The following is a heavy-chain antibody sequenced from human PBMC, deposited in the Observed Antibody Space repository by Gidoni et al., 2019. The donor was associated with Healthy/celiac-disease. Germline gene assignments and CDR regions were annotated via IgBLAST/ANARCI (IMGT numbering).Heavy chain of an antibody. CDR3: ARETGTTAGYFDY. CDR2: ISYDGSNK. CDR1: GFTFSSYA. D-gene: IGHD1-7*01. J-gene: IGHJ4*02. V-gene: IGHV3-30*01. Sequence: QVQLVESGGGVVQPGRSLSLSCAASGFTFSSYAMHWVRQAPGKGLEWVAVISYDGSNKYYADSVKGRFTISRDNSKNTLYLQMNSLRAEDTAVYYCARETGTTAGYFDYWGQGTLVTVSS.